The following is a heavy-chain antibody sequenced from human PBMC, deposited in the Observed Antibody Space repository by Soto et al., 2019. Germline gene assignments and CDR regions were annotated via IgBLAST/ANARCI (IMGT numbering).Heavy chain of an antibody. D-gene: IGHD5-18*01. CDR1: GFTFSSYA. J-gene: IGHJ4*02. CDR3: AKSTAMVPVDY. V-gene: IGHV3-23*01. CDR2: ISGSGGST. Sequence: LSLTCAASGFTFSSYAMSWVRQAPGKGLEWVSAISGSGGSTYYADSVKGRFTISRDNSKNTLYLQMNSLRAEDTAVYYCAKSTAMVPVDYWGQGTLVTVSS.